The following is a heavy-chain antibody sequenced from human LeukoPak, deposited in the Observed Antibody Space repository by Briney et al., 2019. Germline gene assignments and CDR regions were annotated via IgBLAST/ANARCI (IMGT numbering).Heavy chain of an antibody. CDR3: ARTTVTTRYYYYYMDV. J-gene: IGHJ6*03. D-gene: IGHD4-17*01. Sequence: ASVKVSCKASGYTFTGYYMHWVRQAPGQGLEWMGWINPNSGGTNYAQKFQGRVTMTRDTSISTAYMELSRLRSDDTAVYYCARTTVTTRYYYYYMDVWGKGTTVTISS. V-gene: IGHV1-2*02. CDR2: INPNSGGT. CDR1: GYTFTGYY.